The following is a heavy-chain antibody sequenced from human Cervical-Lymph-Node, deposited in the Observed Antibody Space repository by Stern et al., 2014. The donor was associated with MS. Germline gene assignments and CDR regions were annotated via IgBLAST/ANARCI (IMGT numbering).Heavy chain of an antibody. CDR2: IGTAGDT. CDR3: ARDRGSSGWFDY. CDR1: GFTFSSYD. V-gene: IGHV3-13*01. D-gene: IGHD6-19*01. J-gene: IGHJ4*02. Sequence: EVQLVESGGGLVQPGGSLRLSCAAFGFTFSSYDMHWVRQATGKGLEWVSAIGTAGDTYYPGSVKGRFTISRENAKNSLYLQMNSLRAGDTAVYYCARDRGSSGWFDYWGQGTLVTVSS.